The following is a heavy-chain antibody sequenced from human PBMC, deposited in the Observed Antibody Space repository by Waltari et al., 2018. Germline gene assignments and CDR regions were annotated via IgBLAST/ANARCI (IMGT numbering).Heavy chain of an antibody. CDR2: ISYDGSNK. J-gene: IGHJ4*02. Sequence: QVQLVESGGGVVQPGRSLRLSCAASGFTFSSYAMHWVRQAPGKGLEWVAVISYDGSNKYYADAVKGRFTISRDNSKNTLYLQMNSLRAEDTAVYYCARDTWEGGYYFDYWGQGTLVTVSS. CDR1: GFTFSSYA. D-gene: IGHD1-26*01. CDR3: ARDTWEGGYYFDY. V-gene: IGHV3-30*01.